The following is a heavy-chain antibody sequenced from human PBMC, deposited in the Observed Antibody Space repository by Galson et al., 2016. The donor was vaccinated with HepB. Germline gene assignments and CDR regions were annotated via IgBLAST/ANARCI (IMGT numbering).Heavy chain of an antibody. J-gene: IGHJ5*01. CDR2: ISGDGRTI. D-gene: IGHD6-19*01. V-gene: IGHV3-11*01. CDR1: GFTFSYYY. Sequence: SLRLSCAASGFTFSYYYMSWIRQAPGKGLEWVSYISGDGRTINYADSVKGRFTISRDNAENSLYLHMNSLTGEDTAVYYCARMFPLYSSGWYVRGDGWFDSGDQGTLVTVSS. CDR3: ARMFPLYSSGWYVRGDGWFDS.